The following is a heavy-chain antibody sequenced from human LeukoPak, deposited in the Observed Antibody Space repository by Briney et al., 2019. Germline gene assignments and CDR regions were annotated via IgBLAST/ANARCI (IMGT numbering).Heavy chain of an antibody. CDR1: RFTFSSYG. Sequence: GGSLRLSCADSRFTFSSYGMNWVRQAPGKGLEWVSSISSSSSYIYYADSVKGRFTISRDNAKNSLYLQMNSLRAEDTAVYYCASLSIVVVPAAMDWFDPWGQGTLVTVSS. D-gene: IGHD2-2*01. J-gene: IGHJ5*02. CDR3: ASLSIVVVPAAMDWFDP. CDR2: ISSSSSYI. V-gene: IGHV3-21*01.